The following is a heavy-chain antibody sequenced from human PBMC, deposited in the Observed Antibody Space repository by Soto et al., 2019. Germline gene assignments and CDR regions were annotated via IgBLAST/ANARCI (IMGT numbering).Heavy chain of an antibody. CDR3: ARARSTVTALRAFDI. CDR1: GYTFTSYA. Sequence: GASVKVSCKASGYTFTSYAMHWVRQAPGQRLEWMGWINAGNGNTKYSQKFQGRVTITRDTSASTAYMELSSLRSEDTAVYYCARARSTVTALRAFDIWGQGTMVTVSS. CDR2: INAGNGNT. J-gene: IGHJ3*02. D-gene: IGHD4-17*01. V-gene: IGHV1-3*01.